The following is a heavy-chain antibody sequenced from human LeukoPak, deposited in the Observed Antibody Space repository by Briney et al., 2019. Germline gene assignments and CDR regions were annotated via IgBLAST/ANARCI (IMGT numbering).Heavy chain of an antibody. V-gene: IGHV4-39*07. Sequence: PPETLSLTCTVSGGSISSSGYYWGWIRQPPGKGLEWFGIIYYSGTTYYNPSLKSRVTISIDTSKNQFSLKLSSVTAADTAVYFCARNFPGVGCSGGSCYDYWGQGTLVTVSS. J-gene: IGHJ4*02. CDR1: GGSISSSGYY. CDR3: ARNFPGVGCSGGSCYDY. D-gene: IGHD2-15*01. CDR2: IYYSGTT.